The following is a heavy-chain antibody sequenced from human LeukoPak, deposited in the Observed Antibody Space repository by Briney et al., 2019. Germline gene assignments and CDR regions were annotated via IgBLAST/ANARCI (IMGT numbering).Heavy chain of an antibody. J-gene: IGHJ4*02. Sequence: GGSLRLSCAASGFTFSSYGIHWVRQAPGKGLEWVTFIGYDGRNKYYADSVKGRFTISRDNGKNSLYLQMNSLRAEDTAVYYCASDISFRDYWGQGTLVTVSS. V-gene: IGHV3-33*01. CDR3: ASDISFRDY. CDR1: GFTFSSYG. CDR2: IGYDGRNK. D-gene: IGHD3-16*02.